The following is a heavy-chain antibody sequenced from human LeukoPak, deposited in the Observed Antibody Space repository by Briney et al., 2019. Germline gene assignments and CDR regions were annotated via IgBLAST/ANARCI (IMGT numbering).Heavy chain of an antibody. D-gene: IGHD4-17*01. V-gene: IGHV3-53*01. J-gene: IGHJ4*02. Sequence: GGSLRLSCVASGFIVSSNYMSWVRQAPGKGLEWVSVIYSGGGTNYADSVKGRFTVSRDRSKNTLYLQMNSLRVEDTAVYYCARAPMTTEDYWGQGTLVTVSS. CDR1: GFIVSSNY. CDR2: IYSGGGT. CDR3: ARAPMTTEDY.